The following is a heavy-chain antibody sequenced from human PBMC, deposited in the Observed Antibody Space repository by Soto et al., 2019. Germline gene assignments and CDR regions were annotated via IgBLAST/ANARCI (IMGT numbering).Heavy chain of an antibody. Sequence: SETLSLTCAVYGGSFSGYYWSWIRQPPGKGLEWIGEINHSGSTNYNPSLKSRVTISVDTSKNQFSLKLSSVTAADTAVYYCARGSRGGYWGQGTLVTVSS. CDR2: INHSGST. CDR3: ARGSRGGY. V-gene: IGHV4-34*01. CDR1: GGSFSGYY. D-gene: IGHD6-25*01. J-gene: IGHJ4*02.